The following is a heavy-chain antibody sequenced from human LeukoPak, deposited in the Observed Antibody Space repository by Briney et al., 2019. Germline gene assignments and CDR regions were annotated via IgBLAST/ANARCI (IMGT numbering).Heavy chain of an antibody. D-gene: IGHD6-19*01. J-gene: IGHJ4*02. CDR1: GGTFSSYA. V-gene: IGHV1-69*06. CDR3: ARDRGIAEAGEPFDY. CDR2: IIPIFGTA. Sequence: SVKVSCKASGGTFSSYAISWVRQAPGQGLEWMGGIIPIFGTANYAQKFQGRVTITADKSTSTAYMELSSLRSEDTAVYYCARDRGIAEAGEPFDYWGQGTLVTVSS.